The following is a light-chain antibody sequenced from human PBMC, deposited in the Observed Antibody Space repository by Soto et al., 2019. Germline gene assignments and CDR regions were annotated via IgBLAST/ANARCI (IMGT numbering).Light chain of an antibody. J-gene: IGKJ5*01. CDR2: GAS. V-gene: IGKV3-11*01. Sequence: EIVMTQSPATLSVSPGERVTLSCRASQSVSSNLAWYQQKPGQAPRLLIYGASNRATGIPARFSGSGSGTDFTLTISSLEPEDFAVYYCQQRSNWITFGQGTRLEIK. CDR3: QQRSNWIT. CDR1: QSVSSN.